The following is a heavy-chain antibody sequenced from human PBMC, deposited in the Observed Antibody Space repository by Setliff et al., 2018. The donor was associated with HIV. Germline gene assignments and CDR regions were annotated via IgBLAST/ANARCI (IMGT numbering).Heavy chain of an antibody. V-gene: IGHV3-13*01. D-gene: IGHD3-16*01. CDR2: IGTGGDT. CDR1: GFTFSSYD. J-gene: IGHJ6*02. Sequence: LRLSCEASGFTFSSYDFHWVRQAAGKGLEWVSAIGTGGDTYYVDSVKGRFTISRENARNSLYLQMNSLRAGDTAVYYCAREIRTVYTGGHYFYGIDVWGQGTAVTV. CDR3: AREIRTVYTGGHYFYGIDV.